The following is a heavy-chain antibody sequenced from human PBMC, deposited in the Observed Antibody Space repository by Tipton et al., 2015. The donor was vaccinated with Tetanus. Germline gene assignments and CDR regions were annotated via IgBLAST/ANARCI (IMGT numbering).Heavy chain of an antibody. CDR2: INYSGTT. CDR3: ARDRDYYGSGSHGMDV. CDR1: GGSINRYY. Sequence: TLSLTCTVSGGSINRYYWSWIRQSPGKGLEWIGYINYSGTTNYASSLQSRVIISVDTSKNQFSLKLNSVTAADTAVYYCARDRDYYGSGSHGMDVWGQGTRVTVSS. J-gene: IGHJ6*02. D-gene: IGHD3-10*01. V-gene: IGHV4-59*01.